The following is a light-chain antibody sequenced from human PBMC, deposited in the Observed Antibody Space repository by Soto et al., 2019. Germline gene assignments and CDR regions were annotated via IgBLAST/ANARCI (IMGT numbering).Light chain of an antibody. J-gene: IGKJ1*01. CDR2: AAS. Sequence: EIVLTQSPGTLSLSPGERATLSCRASQSVSSSYLAWFQQKPGQAPGPLIYAASSRATGIPDRFSGSGSGTDFTLTISRLEPGDFAVYYCQQYGSSPWTFGQGTKV. CDR3: QQYGSSPWT. V-gene: IGKV3-20*01. CDR1: QSVSSSY.